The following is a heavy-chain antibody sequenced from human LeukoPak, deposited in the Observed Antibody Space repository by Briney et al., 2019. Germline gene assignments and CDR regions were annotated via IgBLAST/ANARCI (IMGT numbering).Heavy chain of an antibody. Sequence: GESLKISCKGSGYSFSSYWIGWVRQAPGKGLEWVSSISSSSSYIYYADSVKGRFTISRDNAKNSLYLQMNSLRAEDTAVYYCAREAYSSGYYRDYWGQGTLVTVSS. D-gene: IGHD3-22*01. J-gene: IGHJ4*02. V-gene: IGHV3-21*01. CDR3: AREAYSSGYYRDY. CDR2: ISSSSSYI. CDR1: GYSFSSYW.